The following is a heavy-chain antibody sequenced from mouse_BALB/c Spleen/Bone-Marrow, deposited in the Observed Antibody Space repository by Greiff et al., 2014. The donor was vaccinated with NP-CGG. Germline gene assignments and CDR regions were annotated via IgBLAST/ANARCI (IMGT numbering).Heavy chain of an antibody. CDR1: GYTFTSYW. J-gene: IGHJ3*01. CDR3: ARDDYAY. V-gene: IGHV1-7*01. D-gene: IGHD2-4*01. Sequence: QVQLKESGAELAKPGASVKMSCKASGYTFTSYWMHWVKQRPGQGLEWIGYIYPSTGYTEHNQEFKDKAIMTADKSSSTAYMQLSSLTSEDSAVYYCARDDYAYWGQGTLVTVSA. CDR2: IYPSTGYT.